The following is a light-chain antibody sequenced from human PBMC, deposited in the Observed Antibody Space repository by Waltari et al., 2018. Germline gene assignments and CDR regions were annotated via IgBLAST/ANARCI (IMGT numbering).Light chain of an antibody. J-gene: IGKJ1*01. CDR3: QQSYSTPRT. V-gene: IGKV1-39*01. CDR1: QSISSY. CDR2: AAS. Sequence: DIQMTQSPSSLSASVGDRVTITCRASQSISSYLNWYQQKPGKAPKLLIYAASSLQSGVPSRVSGSGSGTDFTLTISSLQPEDFATYYCQQSYSTPRTFGQGTKGEIK.